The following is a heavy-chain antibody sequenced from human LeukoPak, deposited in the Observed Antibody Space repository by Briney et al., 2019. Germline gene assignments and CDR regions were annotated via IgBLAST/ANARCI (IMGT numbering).Heavy chain of an antibody. CDR2: ISAYNGNT. CDR3: ARSKSSGYDFWSGYYTPMGDAFDI. CDR1: GYTFTSYG. V-gene: IGHV1-18*01. J-gene: IGHJ3*02. Sequence: AASVKVSCKASGYTFTSYGISWVRQAPGQGLEWMGWISAYNGNTNYAQKLQGRVTMTTDTSTSTAYMELRSLRSDDTAVYYCARSKSSGYDFWSGYYTPMGDAFDIWGQGTMVTVSS. D-gene: IGHD3-3*01.